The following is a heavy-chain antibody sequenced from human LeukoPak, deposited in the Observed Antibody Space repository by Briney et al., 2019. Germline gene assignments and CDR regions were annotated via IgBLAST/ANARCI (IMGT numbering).Heavy chain of an antibody. V-gene: IGHV3-9*01. J-gene: IGHJ4*02. Sequence: GGSLRLSCAASGFTFDDYAMHWVRQAPGKGLEWVSGISWNSGSIGYADSVKGRFTISRDNAKNSLYLQMNSLRAEDTAVYYCARDLGGATGFYWGQGTLVTVSS. CDR2: ISWNSGSI. CDR1: GFTFDDYA. D-gene: IGHD1-26*01. CDR3: ARDLGGATGFY.